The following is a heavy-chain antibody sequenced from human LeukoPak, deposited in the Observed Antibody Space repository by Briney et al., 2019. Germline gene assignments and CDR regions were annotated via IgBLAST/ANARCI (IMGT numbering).Heavy chain of an antibody. CDR2: ISYSGST. J-gene: IGHJ4*02. CDR3: ARYVWGSYPTFEDC. D-gene: IGHD3-16*02. Sequence: SETLSLTCTVSGGSISSYYWSWIRQPPGKGLEWIGYISYSGSTNYNPSLKSRVTISVDTSKNQFSLKLSSVTAADTAVYYCARYVWGSYPTFEDCWGQGTLVTVAS. CDR1: GGSISSYY. V-gene: IGHV4-59*01.